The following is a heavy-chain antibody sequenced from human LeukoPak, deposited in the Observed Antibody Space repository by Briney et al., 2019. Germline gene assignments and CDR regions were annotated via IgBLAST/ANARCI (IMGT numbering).Heavy chain of an antibody. CDR3: ARRGGVY. CDR1: GFTFGSYW. CDR2: IQQGGSEK. D-gene: IGHD2-8*01. V-gene: IGHV3-7*04. J-gene: IGHJ4*02. Sequence: PGGSLTLSCVVSGFTFGSYWMGWVRQAPGKGLEWVTQIQQGGSEKYYVDSVKGRFTISRDNDKNSLYLQMNSLRAEDTAVYYCARRGGVYWGQGTLVTVSS.